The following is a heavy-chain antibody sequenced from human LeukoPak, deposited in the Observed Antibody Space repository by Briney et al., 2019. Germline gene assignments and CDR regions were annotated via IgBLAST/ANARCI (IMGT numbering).Heavy chain of an antibody. Sequence: PGGSLRLSCAASGFTFSSYSIDWVRQAPGKGLEWLSYISSSSSTIYFADSVKGRFTISRDNAKNSAYLHVNSLRAEDTAVYYCARVWSSGYTKDYWGQGTLVTVS. J-gene: IGHJ4*02. D-gene: IGHD3-22*01. CDR1: GFTFSSYS. V-gene: IGHV3-48*04. CDR3: ARVWSSGYTKDY. CDR2: ISSSSSTI.